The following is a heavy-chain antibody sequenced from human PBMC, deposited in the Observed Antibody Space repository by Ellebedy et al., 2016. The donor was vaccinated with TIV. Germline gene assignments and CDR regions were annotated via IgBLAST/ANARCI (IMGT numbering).Heavy chain of an antibody. CDR2: IVGVVSTT. CDR1: RFTFSSYS. V-gene: IGHV3-48*02. Sequence: GGSLRLXXAASRFTFSSYSMNWVRQASGKGLEWISYIVGVVSTTYYADSLKGRFTISRDNAKNSLYLQMNSLRDEDTALYYCARRGNYLGDAFDIWGQGAMVIVSS. J-gene: IGHJ3*02. CDR3: ARRGNYLGDAFDI. D-gene: IGHD1-26*01.